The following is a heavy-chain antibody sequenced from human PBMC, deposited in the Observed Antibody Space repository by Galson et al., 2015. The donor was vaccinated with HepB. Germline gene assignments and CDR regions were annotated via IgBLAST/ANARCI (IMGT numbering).Heavy chain of an antibody. D-gene: IGHD3-10*01. V-gene: IGHV3-21*01. CDR1: GFTFSSYS. J-gene: IGHJ4*02. CDR3: ARAEVDYYGSGSYYIDY. Sequence: SLRLSCAASGFTFSSYSMNWVRQAPGKGLEWVSSISSSSSYIYYADSVKGRFTISRDNAKNSLYLQMNSLRAEDTAVYYCARAEVDYYGSGSYYIDYWGQGTLVTVSS. CDR2: ISSSSSYI.